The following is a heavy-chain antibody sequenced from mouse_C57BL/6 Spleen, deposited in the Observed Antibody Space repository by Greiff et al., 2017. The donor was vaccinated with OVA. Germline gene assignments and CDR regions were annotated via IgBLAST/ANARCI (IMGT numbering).Heavy chain of an antibody. CDR2: IWSGGST. D-gene: IGHD2-4*01. CDR1: GFSLTSYG. CDR3: AIYDYDRAY. Sequence: VKVVESGPGLVQPSQSLSITCTVSGFSLTSYGVHWVRQSPGKGLEWLGVIWSGGSTDYNAAFISRLSISKDNSKSQVFFKMNSLQADDTAIYYCAIYDYDRAYWGQGTLVTVSA. J-gene: IGHJ3*01. V-gene: IGHV2-2*01.